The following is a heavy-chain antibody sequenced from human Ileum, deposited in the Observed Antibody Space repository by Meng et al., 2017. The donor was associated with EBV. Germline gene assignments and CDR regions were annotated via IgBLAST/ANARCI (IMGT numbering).Heavy chain of an antibody. J-gene: IGHJ4*02. V-gene: IGHV4-39*07. D-gene: IGHD3-9*01. Sequence: HLPLQVSGPDLVKPSVTLSLPSTLPGASIVGSCYYWGWIRQPPGKGLEWIGSTYYSGSTNYNPSLKSRVTISVDTSKNQFSLNLSSVTAADTAVYYCARGDILTGYWYYFDYWGQGILVTVSS. CDR2: TYYSGST. CDR3: ARGDILTGYWYYFDY. CDR1: GASIVGSCYY.